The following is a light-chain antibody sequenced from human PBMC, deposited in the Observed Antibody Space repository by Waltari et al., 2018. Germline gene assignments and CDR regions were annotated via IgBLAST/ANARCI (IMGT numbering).Light chain of an antibody. J-gene: IGKJ5*01. CDR1: QSLLQSNGYKY. CDR2: LGS. V-gene: IGKV2-28*01. CDR3: MQGLQTPT. Sequence: DIVMTQSPLSLAVTPGEPASISCRSRQSLLQSNGYKYLDWYLQKPGQSPRLLFYLGSNRASGVPDRFSGSGSGTDFTLKISRVEAEDVGIYFCMQGLQTPTFGQGTRLEIK.